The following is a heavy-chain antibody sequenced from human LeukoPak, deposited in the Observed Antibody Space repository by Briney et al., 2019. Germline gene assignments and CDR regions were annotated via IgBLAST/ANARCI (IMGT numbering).Heavy chain of an antibody. CDR3: ARSVDTAILLDY. Sequence: PSETLSLTCTVSGGSISSGSYYWSWIRQPAGKGLEWIGYIYYSGSTNYNPSLKSRVTVSVDTSKNQFSLKLSSVTAADTAVYYCARSVDTAILLDYWGQGTLVTVSS. D-gene: IGHD5-18*01. V-gene: IGHV4-61*10. CDR2: IYYSGST. J-gene: IGHJ4*02. CDR1: GGSISSGSYY.